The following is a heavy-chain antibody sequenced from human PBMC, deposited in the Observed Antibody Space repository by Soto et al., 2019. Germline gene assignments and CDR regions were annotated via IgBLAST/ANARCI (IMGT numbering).Heavy chain of an antibody. CDR3: ARERRESSSWYGGVYYYYCYCMEV. V-gene: IGHV3-33*01. D-gene: IGHD6-13*01. CDR2: IWHDGSNK. J-gene: IGHJ6*02. CDR1: GFTFSSYG. Sequence: QVQLLESGGGVVQPGRSLRLSCAASGFTFSSYGMHWVRQAPGKGLEWVAVIWHDGSNKYYADSVKGRFTISRDNSKNTLYLQMNSLRAEDTAVYYCARERRESSSWYGGVYYYYCYCMEVWGQGTTVTVSS.